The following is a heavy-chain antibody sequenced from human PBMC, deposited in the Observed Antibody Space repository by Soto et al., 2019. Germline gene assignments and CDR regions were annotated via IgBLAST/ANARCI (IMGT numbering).Heavy chain of an antibody. V-gene: IGHV3-23*01. CDR2: ISAGGDTT. CDR3: ARRV. CDR1: GFTFSNYP. Sequence: EVQVSESGGGLVQPGGSLRLSCATSGFTFSNYPMNWVRQAPGKGLEWVSGISAGGDTTYYADSVKGRFTIFRENSKNSVSLQMNSLRVEDTAVYYCARRVWGQGTLVTVSS. J-gene: IGHJ4*02.